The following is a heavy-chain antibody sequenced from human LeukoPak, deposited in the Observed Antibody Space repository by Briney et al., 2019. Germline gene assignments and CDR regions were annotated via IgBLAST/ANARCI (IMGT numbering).Heavy chain of an antibody. CDR3: ARQTRDGSGSRGYSFDF. J-gene: IGHJ4*02. CDR1: GYIFTNNW. D-gene: IGHD3-10*01. CDR2: IYPGDSDT. Sequence: GESLKISCEGSGYIFTNNWIGWVRQMPGKGLEWMGIIYPGDSDTRYSPSFEGQVTISVDKSISTAYLQWNSLKASDTAMYYCARQTRDGSGSRGYSFDFWGQGTLVTVSS. V-gene: IGHV5-51*01.